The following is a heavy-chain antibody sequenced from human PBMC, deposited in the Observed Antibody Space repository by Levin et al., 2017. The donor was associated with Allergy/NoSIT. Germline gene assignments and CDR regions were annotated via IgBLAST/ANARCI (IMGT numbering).Heavy chain of an antibody. J-gene: IGHJ6*02. V-gene: IGHV3-30*18. CDR1: GFTFSSYG. CDR3: AKRAGYCSSTSCYTTPVGSLYYYYGMDV. D-gene: IGHD2-2*02. Sequence: LSLTCAASGFTFSSYGMHWVRQAPGKGLEWVAVISYDGSNKYYADSVKGRFTISRDNSKNTLYLQMNSLRAEDTAVYYCAKRAGYCSSTSCYTTPVGSLYYYYGMDVWGQGTTVTVSS. CDR2: ISYDGSNK.